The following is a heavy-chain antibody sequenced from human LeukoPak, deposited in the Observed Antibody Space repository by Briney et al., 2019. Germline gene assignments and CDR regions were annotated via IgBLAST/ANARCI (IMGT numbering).Heavy chain of an antibody. V-gene: IGHV3-9*03. CDR3: VTDRVAVATPLSAFDI. J-gene: IGHJ3*02. Sequence: GGSLRLSCAASGFTFDDYAMHWVRQAPGKGLEWVSGISWSSGSIVYADSVKGGYPLSRDNAKNSLYLQMSSLTAEDMALYYCVTDRVAVATPLSAFDISGQGTPVTVSS. CDR2: ISWSSGSI. D-gene: IGHD6-19*01. CDR1: GFTFDDYA.